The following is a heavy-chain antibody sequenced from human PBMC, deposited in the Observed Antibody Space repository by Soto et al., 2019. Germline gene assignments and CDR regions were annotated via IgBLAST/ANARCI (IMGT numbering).Heavy chain of an antibody. CDR1: GYTFTNYY. V-gene: IGHV1-46*01. CDR3: AREGYYSGSGSYSPPRYYGMDV. J-gene: IGHJ6*02. D-gene: IGHD3-10*01. CDR2: INPRGGRT. Sequence: ASVKVSCKASGYTFTNYYMHWVRQAPGQGLEWMGMINPRGGRTTYPQKFQDRVTMTTDTSTSTIYMDLSSLRSEDTAVYYCAREGYYSGSGSYSPPRYYGMDVWGQGTTVTVSS.